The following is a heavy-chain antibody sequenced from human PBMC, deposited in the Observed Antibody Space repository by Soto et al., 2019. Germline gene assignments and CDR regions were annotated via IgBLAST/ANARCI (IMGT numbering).Heavy chain of an antibody. J-gene: IGHJ5*02. D-gene: IGHD4-17*01. CDR2: IYYSGST. CDR3: ARHDYGDLNWFDP. Sequence: SDTLSLTCTVSGSSISSSSYYWGWIRQPPGKGLEWIGSIYYSGSTYYNPSLKSRVTISVDTSKNQFSLKLSSVTAADTAVYYCARHDYGDLNWFDPWGQGTLVTVSS. CDR1: GSSISSSSYY. V-gene: IGHV4-39*01.